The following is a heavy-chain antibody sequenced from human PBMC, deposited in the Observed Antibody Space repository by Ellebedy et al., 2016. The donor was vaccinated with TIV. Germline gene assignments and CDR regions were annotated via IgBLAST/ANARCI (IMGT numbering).Heavy chain of an antibody. Sequence: GGSLRLSCAASGFTFSNAWMSWVRQVPGKGLEWVGRIKSKTDGGTTDYAAPVKGRFTTSRDDSKNTLYLQMNSLRAEDTAVYYCARDSGRFTMVRGVIEYWGQGTLVTVSS. J-gene: IGHJ4*02. V-gene: IGHV3-15*01. CDR3: ARDSGRFTMVRGVIEY. CDR1: GFTFSNAW. CDR2: IKSKTDGGTT. D-gene: IGHD3-10*01.